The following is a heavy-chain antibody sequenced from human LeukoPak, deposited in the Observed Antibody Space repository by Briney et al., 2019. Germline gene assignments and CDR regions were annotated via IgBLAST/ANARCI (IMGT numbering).Heavy chain of an antibody. D-gene: IGHD1-26*01. CDR2: LWYDGSNK. Sequence: GRSLRLSCAASGFTFSGYAMHWVRQAPGKGLEWMAVLWYDGSNKSYADSVKGRFTISRDNSKNTLYLQMNSLRAEDTAVYYGEIAPSHPDPTTYSDLWGRGALVTVSS. J-gene: IGHJ2*01. V-gene: IGHV3-33*03. CDR3: EIAPSHPDPTTYSDL. CDR1: GFTFSGYA.